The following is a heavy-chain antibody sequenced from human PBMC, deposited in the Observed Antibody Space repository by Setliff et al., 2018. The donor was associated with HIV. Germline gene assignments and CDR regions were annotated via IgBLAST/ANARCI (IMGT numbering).Heavy chain of an antibody. CDR3: ARELYREWDY. J-gene: IGHJ4*02. Sequence: GGSLRLSCAASGFTVSSNYMSWVRQAPGKGLEWVSVIYGGGTTHYADSVKGRFTISRDNSKNTVYLQVNSLRVEDTAVYYCARELYREWDYWGQGTLVTVSS. CDR1: GFTVSSNY. D-gene: IGHD3-10*01. CDR2: IYGGGTT. V-gene: IGHV3-66*02.